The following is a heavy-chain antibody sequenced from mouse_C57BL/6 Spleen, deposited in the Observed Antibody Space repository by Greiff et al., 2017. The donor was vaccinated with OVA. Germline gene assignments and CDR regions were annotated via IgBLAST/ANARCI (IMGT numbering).Heavy chain of an antibody. CDR3: ARKGYYGYYFDY. CDR1: GYTFTSYW. J-gene: IGHJ2*01. CDR2: IYPGSGST. D-gene: IGHD2-2*01. V-gene: IGHV1-55*01. Sequence: QVQLQQPGAELVKPGASVKMSCKASGYTFTSYWITWVKQRPGQGLEWIGDIYPGSGSTNYNEKFKSKATLTVDTSSSTACMQLSSLTSEDSAVYYCARKGYYGYYFDYWGQGTTLTVSS.